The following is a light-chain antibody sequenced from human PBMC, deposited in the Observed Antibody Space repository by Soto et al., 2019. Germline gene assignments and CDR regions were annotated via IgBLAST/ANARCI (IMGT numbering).Light chain of an antibody. J-gene: IGKJ1*01. Sequence: DIPMTQSPSTLSASVGDRVTITCRASQSISSWLAWYQQKPGKAPKLLIYKASSLESGVPSRFSGSGSGTESTLTISSLQPEDFATYYFQQFNSYSWTFGQGTKVEIK. V-gene: IGKV1-5*03. CDR2: KAS. CDR1: QSISSW. CDR3: QQFNSYSWT.